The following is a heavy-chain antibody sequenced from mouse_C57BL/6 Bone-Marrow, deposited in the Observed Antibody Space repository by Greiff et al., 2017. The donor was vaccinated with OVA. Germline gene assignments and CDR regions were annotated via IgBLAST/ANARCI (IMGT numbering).Heavy chain of an antibody. J-gene: IGHJ4*01. V-gene: IGHV1-26*01. CDR3: ARCYYGSSYVGFYYAMDY. Sequence: EVQLQQSGPELVKPGASVKISCKASGYTFTDYYMNWVKQSHGKSLEWIGDINPNNGGTSYNQKLKGKATLTVDKSSSTAYMELRSLTSEDSAVYYCARCYYGSSYVGFYYAMDYWGQGTSVTVSS. D-gene: IGHD1-1*01. CDR2: INPNNGGT. CDR1: GYTFTDYY.